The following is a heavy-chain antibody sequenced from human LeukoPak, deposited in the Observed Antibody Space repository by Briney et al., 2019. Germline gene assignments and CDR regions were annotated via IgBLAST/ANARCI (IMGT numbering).Heavy chain of an antibody. CDR2: IYYSGST. CDR1: GCSISSHY. D-gene: IGHD1-26*01. CDR3: AGRVGAIVGVTGYDY. V-gene: IGHV4-59*11. J-gene: IGHJ4*02. Sequence: PSETLSLTCTGSGCSISSHYWSWIRQPPGKGLEWIGYIYYSGSTNYNPSLKRRATISVDTSKHQFSLKLSSVTAADTPVCLFAGRVGAIVGVTGYDYWGQGTLVTVSS.